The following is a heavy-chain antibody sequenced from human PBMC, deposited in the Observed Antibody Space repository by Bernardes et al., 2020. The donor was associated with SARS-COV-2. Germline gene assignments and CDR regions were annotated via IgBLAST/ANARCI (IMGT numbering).Heavy chain of an antibody. CDR2: ISYDGSNK. J-gene: IGHJ4*02. V-gene: IGHV3-30-3*01. CDR1: GFTFSDYN. D-gene: IGHD1-20*01. Sequence: GGTLRLSCAASGFTFSDYNMHWVRQAPGKGLEWVAVISYDGSNKHSADSVKGRFTISRDNSNNTLYLQMHSLRADDTAVYYCTRGMTGTSRPLWGQGTQVTVSS. CDR3: TRGMTGTSRPL.